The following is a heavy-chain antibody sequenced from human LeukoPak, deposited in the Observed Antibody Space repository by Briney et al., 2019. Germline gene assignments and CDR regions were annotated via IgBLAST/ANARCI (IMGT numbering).Heavy chain of an antibody. CDR1: GFTFSSYG. Sequence: GGSLRLSCAASGFTFSSYGMHWVRQAPGKGLEWVAVIWYDGSNKYYADSVKGRFTISRDNSKNTLYLQMNSLRAEDTAVYYCARIPQRVPHNWFDPWGQGTLVTVSS. CDR3: ARIPQRVPHNWFDP. D-gene: IGHD1-1*01. V-gene: IGHV3-33*01. J-gene: IGHJ5*02. CDR2: IWYDGSNK.